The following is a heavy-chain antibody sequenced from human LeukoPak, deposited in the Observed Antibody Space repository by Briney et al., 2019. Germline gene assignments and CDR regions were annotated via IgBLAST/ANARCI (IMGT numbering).Heavy chain of an antibody. Sequence: GGSLRLSCAASGFTFNSYWMHWVRQAPGKGLVWVSQINNDGSTTRYADSVKGRFTISRDNAENTLYLQMNSLRAEDAAVYYCARVYSSTSGKNAFDIWGQGTMVTVSS. CDR1: GFTFNSYW. V-gene: IGHV3-74*01. D-gene: IGHD6-6*01. J-gene: IGHJ3*02. CDR2: INNDGSTT. CDR3: ARVYSSTSGKNAFDI.